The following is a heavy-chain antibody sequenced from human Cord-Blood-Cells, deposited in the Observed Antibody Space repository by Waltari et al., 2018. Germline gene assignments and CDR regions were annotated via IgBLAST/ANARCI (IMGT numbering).Heavy chain of an antibody. V-gene: IGHV4-39*01. CDR2: IYYSGST. D-gene: IGHD3-22*01. J-gene: IGHJ3*02. CDR3: ARTPMSWNAFDI. CDR1: GGSISSSSYY. Sequence: QLQLQESGPGLVKPSETLSLTCTVPGGSISSSSYYWGWIRQPPGKGLEWIGSIYYSGSTYYNPSLKSRVTISVDTSKNQFSLKLSSVTAADTAVYYCARTPMSWNAFDIWGQGTMVTVSS.